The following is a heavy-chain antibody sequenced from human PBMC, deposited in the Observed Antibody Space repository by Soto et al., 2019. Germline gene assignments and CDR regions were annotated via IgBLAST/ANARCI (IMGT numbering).Heavy chain of an antibody. Sequence: SETLSLTCTVSGGSISSGGYYWSWIRQHPGKGLEWIGYIYYSGSTYYNPSLKSRVTISVDTSKNQFSLKLSSVTAADTAVYHCARESGYYDSSGYYYTFDYWGQGTLVTVSS. CDR2: IYYSGST. CDR3: ARESGYYDSSGYYYTFDY. V-gene: IGHV4-31*03. CDR1: GGSISSGGYY. J-gene: IGHJ4*02. D-gene: IGHD3-22*01.